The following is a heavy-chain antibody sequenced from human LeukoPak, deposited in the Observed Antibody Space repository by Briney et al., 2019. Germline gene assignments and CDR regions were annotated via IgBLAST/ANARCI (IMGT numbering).Heavy chain of an antibody. V-gene: IGHV5-51*01. Sequence: GESLKISCKGSGYSFTRYWIGWVRQMPGKDLEWMGIIYPGVSDTRYSPSFQGQVTISADKSISTAYLQWSSLKASDTAIYYCARGPLGITYYMDVWGKGTTVTVSS. J-gene: IGHJ6*03. CDR3: ARGPLGITYYMDV. CDR1: GYSFTRYW. D-gene: IGHD7-27*01. CDR2: IYPGVSDT.